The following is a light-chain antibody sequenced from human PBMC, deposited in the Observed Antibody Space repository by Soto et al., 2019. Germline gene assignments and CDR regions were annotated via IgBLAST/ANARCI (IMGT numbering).Light chain of an antibody. J-gene: IGKJ2*03. V-gene: IGKV3-20*01. Sequence: EVVLTQSPGTLSLSPGERATLSCRASQSVTSSDLAWYQQKPGQAPRLLIYGASNRATGIPDRFSGSGSGTDFTLSISSLQPDDFASYYCQEYHSYSFGQGTKVDIK. CDR3: QEYHSYS. CDR1: QSVTSSD. CDR2: GAS.